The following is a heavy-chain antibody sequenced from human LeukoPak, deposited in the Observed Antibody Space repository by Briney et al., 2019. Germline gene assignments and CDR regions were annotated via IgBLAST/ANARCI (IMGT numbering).Heavy chain of an antibody. J-gene: IGHJ5*02. CDR3: ARAADFWSGPINWFDP. Sequence: PSETLSLTCTVSGGSISSGGYYWSWIRQHPGRGLEWIGYIYYSGNTYYNPSLKSRVTISVDTSKNQFSLKLSSVTAADTAVYYCARAADFWSGPINWFDPWGQGTLVTVSS. V-gene: IGHV4-31*03. CDR2: IYYSGNT. D-gene: IGHD3-3*01. CDR1: GGSISSGGYY.